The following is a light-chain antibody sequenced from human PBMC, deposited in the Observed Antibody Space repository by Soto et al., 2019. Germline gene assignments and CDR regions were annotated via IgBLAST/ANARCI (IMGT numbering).Light chain of an antibody. CDR1: SSNIGSNT. Sequence: QSVLTQPPSASGTPGQRVTISCSGSSSNIGSNTVNWYQQLPGTAPKLVIYSNNQRPSGVPDRFSGSKSGTSASLAISGLQSEDEAAYYCATWDDSLNGPLFGGGTKLTVL. CDR3: ATWDDSLNGPL. V-gene: IGLV1-44*01. J-gene: IGLJ2*01. CDR2: SNN.